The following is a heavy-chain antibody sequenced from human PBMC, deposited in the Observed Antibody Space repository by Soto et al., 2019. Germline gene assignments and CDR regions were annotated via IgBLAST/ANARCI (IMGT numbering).Heavy chain of an antibody. Sequence: LSLTCTVSGGSISSGGYYWSWIREHPGKGLEWIGYIYYSGSTYYNPSLKSRVTISVDTSKNQFSLKLSSVTAADTAVYYCARVSDNWFDPWGQGTLVTVSS. J-gene: IGHJ5*02. CDR2: IYYSGST. CDR1: GGSISSGGYY. CDR3: ARVSDNWFDP. V-gene: IGHV4-31*03.